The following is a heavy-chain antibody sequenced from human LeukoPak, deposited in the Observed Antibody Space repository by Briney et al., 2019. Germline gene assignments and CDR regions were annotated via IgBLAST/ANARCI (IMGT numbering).Heavy chain of an antibody. J-gene: IGHJ4*02. V-gene: IGHV1-2*02. D-gene: IGHD6-6*01. CDR1: GYTFTGYY. CDR3: ARDREYRCSSYPLDY. Sequence: ASVKVSCKASGYTFTGYYMHWVRQAPGQGLEWMGWVNPNSGGTNFAQKFQGRVTMTRDTSISTAYMELSRLRSDDTAVYFCARDREYRCSSYPLDYWGQGTLVTVSS. CDR2: VNPNSGGT.